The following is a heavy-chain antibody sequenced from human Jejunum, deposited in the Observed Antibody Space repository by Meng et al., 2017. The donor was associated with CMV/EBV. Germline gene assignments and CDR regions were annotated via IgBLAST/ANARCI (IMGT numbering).Heavy chain of an antibody. CDR2: ISGSSVYT. V-gene: IGHV3-23*01. D-gene: IGHD3-16*01. J-gene: IGHJ4*02. Sequence: ASGFTFSSYDLSWVRQAPGKGLEWVSTISGSSVYTYYADSVKGRFTISRDSSESTLYLQMNSLRAEDTAVYYCARCLGDRLRHYFDSWGQGTLVTVSS. CDR1: GFTFSSYD. CDR3: ARCLGDRLRHYFDS.